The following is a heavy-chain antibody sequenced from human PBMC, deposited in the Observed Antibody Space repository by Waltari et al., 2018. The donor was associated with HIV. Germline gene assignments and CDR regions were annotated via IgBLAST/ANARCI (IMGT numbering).Heavy chain of an antibody. CDR2: INHSGST. Sequence: QVQLQQRGAGLLKPSETLSLTCGVYGGSFSGYYWSWIRQPPGKGLEWIGEINHSGSTNYNPSLKSRVTISVDTSKNQFSLKLSSVTAADTAVYYCARGRVDRSFDYWGQGTLVTVSS. CDR1: GGSFSGYY. D-gene: IGHD5-12*01. V-gene: IGHV4-34*01. J-gene: IGHJ4*02. CDR3: ARGRVDRSFDY.